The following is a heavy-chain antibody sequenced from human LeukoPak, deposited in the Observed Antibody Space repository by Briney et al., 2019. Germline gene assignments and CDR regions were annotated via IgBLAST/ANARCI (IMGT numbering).Heavy chain of an antibody. D-gene: IGHD5-18*01. Sequence: SVKVSCKASGGTFSSYAISWVRQAPGQGLEWMGRIIPILGIANYAQKFQGRVTITADKSTSTAYMELSSLRSEDTAVYYCAREGSYSYGYDYWGQGTLVTVSS. CDR2: IIPILGIA. CDR3: AREGSYSYGYDY. V-gene: IGHV1-69*04. CDR1: GGTFSSYA. J-gene: IGHJ4*02.